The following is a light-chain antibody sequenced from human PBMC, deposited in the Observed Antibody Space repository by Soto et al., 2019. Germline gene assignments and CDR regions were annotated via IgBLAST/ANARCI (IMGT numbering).Light chain of an antibody. Sequence: QSALTQPRSVSGSPGQSVTISCTGTSSDVGGYNYVSWYQQHPGKAPKLMIYDVSKRPSGVPDRFSGSKSGNTASLTISGLQAEDEADYYCCSYAGSLHAVFGGGTQLTVL. V-gene: IGLV2-11*01. CDR2: DVS. J-gene: IGLJ7*01. CDR1: SSDVGGYNY. CDR3: CSYAGSLHAV.